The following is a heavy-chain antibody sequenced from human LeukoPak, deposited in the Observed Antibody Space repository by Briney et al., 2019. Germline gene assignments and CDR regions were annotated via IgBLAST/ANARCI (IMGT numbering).Heavy chain of an antibody. J-gene: IGHJ4*01. D-gene: IGHD1-26*01. CDR2: IYYSGAT. Sequence: SETLSLTGTVSVGSISGYFWSWVRQAPGAGLDWIGHIYYSGATNYNPSLRSRVTISVDTSKNQFSLKLRSVTAADTAVYYCARAQYSGSCFDYWGQGTLVTVSS. CDR3: ARAQYSGSCFDY. CDR1: VGSISGYF. V-gene: IGHV4-59*13.